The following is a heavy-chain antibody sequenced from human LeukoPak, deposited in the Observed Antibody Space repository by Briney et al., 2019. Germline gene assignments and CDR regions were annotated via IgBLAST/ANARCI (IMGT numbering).Heavy chain of an antibody. V-gene: IGHV3-30-3*01. CDR1: GFTFSSYA. D-gene: IGHD3-22*01. Sequence: GGSLRLSCAASGFTFSSYAMHWVRQAPGKELEWVAVISYDGSNKYYADSVKGRFTISRDNSKNTLYLQMNSLRAEDTAVYYCARDSYYYDSSGYSDYWGQGTLVTVSS. J-gene: IGHJ4*02. CDR3: ARDSYYYDSSGYSDY. CDR2: ISYDGSNK.